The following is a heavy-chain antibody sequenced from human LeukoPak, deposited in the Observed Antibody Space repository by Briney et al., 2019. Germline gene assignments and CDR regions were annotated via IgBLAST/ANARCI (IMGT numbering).Heavy chain of an antibody. D-gene: IGHD5-12*01. Sequence: GGSLRLSCAASGFTFSSYAMHWVRQAPGKGLEWVAVISYDGSNKYYADSVKGRFTISRDNSKNTLYLQMNSLRAEDTAVYYCARDCARGLYYYYGMDVWGQGTTVTVSS. V-gene: IGHV3-30-3*01. CDR2: ISYDGSNK. CDR1: GFTFSSYA. J-gene: IGHJ6*02. CDR3: ARDCARGLYYYYGMDV.